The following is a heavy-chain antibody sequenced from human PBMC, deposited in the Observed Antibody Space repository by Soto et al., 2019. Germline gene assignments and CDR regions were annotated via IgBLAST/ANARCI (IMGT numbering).Heavy chain of an antibody. J-gene: IGHJ4*02. CDR3: ARFRGSSSFVPYYFAY. D-gene: IGHD6-6*01. CDR1: GGSISSSSYY. V-gene: IGHV4-39*01. CDR2: INYSGST. Sequence: SETLSLTCTVSGGSISSSSYYWGWIRQPPGKGLEWIGSINYSGSTYYNPSLKSRVTISVDTYKNQFSLKLSSVTAADMVVYYFARFRGSSSFVPYYFAYWGQGTLVTVSS.